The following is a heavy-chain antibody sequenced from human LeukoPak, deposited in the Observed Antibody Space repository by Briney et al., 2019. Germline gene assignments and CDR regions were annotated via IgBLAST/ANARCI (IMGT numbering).Heavy chain of an antibody. CDR3: ARISSILHYYGSGTFYSD. Sequence: GGSLRLSCAASGFTFGSYSMNWVRQAPGKGLEWVSSISSSSSYIYYADSVKGRFTISRDNAKNSLYLRMDSLRAEDTAVYYCARISSILHYYGSGTFYSDWGQGTLVTVSS. CDR1: GFTFGSYS. J-gene: IGHJ4*02. CDR2: ISSSSSYI. V-gene: IGHV3-21*01. D-gene: IGHD3-10*01.